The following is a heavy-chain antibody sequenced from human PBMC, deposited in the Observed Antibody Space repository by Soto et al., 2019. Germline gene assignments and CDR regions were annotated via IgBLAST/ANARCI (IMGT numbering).Heavy chain of an antibody. V-gene: IGHV3-30*03. D-gene: IGHD1-26*01. Sequence: GGSLRLSCAASGFILSTYGMHWVRQAPGKGLEWVAMISHDGNAQYYVDSVRGRFIISRDNSKNRLYLQMNSLRAEDTAVYYCASDLVGASDSYGLDVWGQGTPVTVSS. J-gene: IGHJ6*02. CDR3: ASDLVGASDSYGLDV. CDR1: GFILSTYG. CDR2: ISHDGNAQ.